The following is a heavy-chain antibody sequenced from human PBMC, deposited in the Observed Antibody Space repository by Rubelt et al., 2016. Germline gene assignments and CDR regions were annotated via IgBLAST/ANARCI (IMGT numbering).Heavy chain of an antibody. CDR3: ARDDAFDV. CDR2: LNSGDSA. V-gene: IGHV3-53*01. CDR1: GFTIGGNY. J-gene: IGHJ3*01. Sequence: EVQLVESGGGLIQPGGSLRLSCVASGFTIGGNYMSWVRQAPGKGLEWVSLLNSGDSAFYAASVKGRFTISRDNSKNTIYLQMNDLRVEDTALYYCARDDAFDVWGRGTMVIVSS.